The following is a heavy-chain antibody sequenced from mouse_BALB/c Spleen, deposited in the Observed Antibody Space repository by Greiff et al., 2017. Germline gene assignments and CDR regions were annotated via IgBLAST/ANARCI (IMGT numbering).Heavy chain of an antibody. CDR2: INPYNDGT. V-gene: IGHV1-14*01. CDR3: ARWGLRHAMDY. CDR1: GYTFTSYV. D-gene: IGHD2-4*01. Sequence: EVQLQQSGPELVKPGASVKMSCKASGYTFTSYVMHWVKQKPGQGLEWIGYINPYNDGTKYNEKFKGKATLTSDKSSSTAYMELSSLTSEDSAVYYCARWGLRHAMDYWGQGTSVTVSS. J-gene: IGHJ4*01.